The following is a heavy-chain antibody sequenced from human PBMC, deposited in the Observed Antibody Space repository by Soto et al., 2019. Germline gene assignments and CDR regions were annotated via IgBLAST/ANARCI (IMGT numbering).Heavy chain of an antibody. CDR3: ARGRRFGYSIKYYYGMDV. J-gene: IGHJ6*02. V-gene: IGHV4-31*03. D-gene: IGHD4-4*01. CDR2: IYDSGST. CDR1: GGSISSGGYY. Sequence: QVQLQESGPGLVKPSQTLSLTCTVSGGSISSGGYYWSWIRQHPGKGLEWIGYIYDSGSTYYNPSLKSSVTISLAPSTNQFSLTLSSVTAAATAVYDCARGRRFGYSIKYYYGMDVWGQGTTVTVSS.